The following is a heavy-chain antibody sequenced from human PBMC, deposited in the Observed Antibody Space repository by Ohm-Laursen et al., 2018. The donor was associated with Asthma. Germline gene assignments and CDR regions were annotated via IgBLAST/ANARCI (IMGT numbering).Heavy chain of an antibody. D-gene: IGHD5-12*01. CDR2: ISGSGGST. Sequence: SLRLSCTASGFTFSSYAMSWVRQAPGKGLEWVSAISGSGGSTYYADSVKGRFTISRDNAKNSLYLHMTSLRAEDTAVYYCARVGYSGTPGDYWGQGTLVTVSS. V-gene: IGHV3-23*01. CDR1: GFTFSSYA. CDR3: ARVGYSGTPGDY. J-gene: IGHJ4*02.